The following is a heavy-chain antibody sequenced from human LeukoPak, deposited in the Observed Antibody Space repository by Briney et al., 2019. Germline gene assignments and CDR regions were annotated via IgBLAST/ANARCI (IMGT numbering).Heavy chain of an antibody. V-gene: IGHV1-2*06. CDR2: INPNSGGT. J-gene: IGHJ6*02. CDR3: ASPYSGSDLTYYYCGMDV. D-gene: IGHD1-26*01. Sequence: ASVKVSCKASGYTFTGYYMHWVRQAPGQGLEWMGRINPNSGGTNYAQKFQGRVTMTRGTSISTAYMELSRLRSEDTAVYYCASPYSGSDLTYYYCGMDVWGQGTTVTVSS. CDR1: GYTFTGYY.